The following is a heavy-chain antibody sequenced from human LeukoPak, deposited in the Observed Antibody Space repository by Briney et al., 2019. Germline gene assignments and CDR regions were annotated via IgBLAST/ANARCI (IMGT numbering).Heavy chain of an antibody. J-gene: IGHJ6*03. Sequence: SETLSLTCAVSGGSITSGSYYWGWIRQPPGEGLEWIGSMYYSGNSYYNPSLKSRVTISVDTSKNQFSLKLSSVTAADTAVYYCARTTSEFGDYYMDVWGKGTTVTVSS. CDR2: MYYSGNS. D-gene: IGHD1-14*01. CDR1: GGSITSGSYY. CDR3: ARTTSEFGDYYMDV. V-gene: IGHV4-39*01.